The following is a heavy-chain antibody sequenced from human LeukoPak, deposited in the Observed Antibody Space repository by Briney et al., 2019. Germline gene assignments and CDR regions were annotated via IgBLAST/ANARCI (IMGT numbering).Heavy chain of an antibody. D-gene: IGHD3-9*01. CDR2: IYHSGVA. CDR3: ARVNYVGLTGYCPYDF. V-gene: IGHV4-38-2*02. J-gene: IGHJ4*01. Sequence: PSETLSLTYSVSGDSITSGHYWAWIRQPPGKGLEWIGSIYHSGVAYSNASLNSRVTMSVSTSRNQFSLNVTSVTAADTAVYYCARVNYVGLTGYCPYDFWGQGILVTVSS. CDR1: GDSITSGHY.